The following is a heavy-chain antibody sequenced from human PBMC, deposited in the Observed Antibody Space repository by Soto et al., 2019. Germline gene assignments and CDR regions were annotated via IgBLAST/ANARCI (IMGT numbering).Heavy chain of an antibody. CDR3: ARPKGTYSSGYYYFAF. V-gene: IGHV1-69*01. Sequence: QVQLEQSGAEVKQPGSSVKVSCKTSGGTFSTYAINWVRQAPGQGLEWMGAIIPLFGTADYSQKFQGRVTLTADESTSTAYMELSSLRSDDTAVYFCARPKGTYSSGYYYFAFWGQGTLVNVSS. J-gene: IGHJ4*02. CDR2: IIPLFGTA. CDR1: GGTFSTYA. D-gene: IGHD6-19*01.